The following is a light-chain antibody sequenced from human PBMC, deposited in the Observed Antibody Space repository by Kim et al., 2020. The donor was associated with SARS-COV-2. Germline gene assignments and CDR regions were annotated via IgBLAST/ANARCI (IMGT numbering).Light chain of an antibody. CDR3: QQYNVWPPIT. Sequence: ETVMTQSPATLSVSPGERATLSCRASQSVGSNLAWYQQKPGQAPRLLIYGASTRATGIPARFSGSGSGTEFTLTISSLQSEDFAIYYCQQYNVWPPITFGQGTRLEIK. J-gene: IGKJ5*01. CDR2: GAS. CDR1: QSVGSN. V-gene: IGKV3-15*01.